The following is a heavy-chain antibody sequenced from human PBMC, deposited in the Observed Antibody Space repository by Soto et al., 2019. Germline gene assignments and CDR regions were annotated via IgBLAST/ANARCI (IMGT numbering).Heavy chain of an antibody. D-gene: IGHD6-19*01. CDR2: ISSDGGT. CDR1: AFNVRSNY. CDR3: ARDVMSVAGSADY. V-gene: IGHV3-53*02. Sequence: EVQLVETGGGLIQPGGSLRLSCAASAFNVRSNYMSWVRQAPGKGLEWVSTISSDGGTYYTDSVKGRFAISRDNSKNTLYLQMNSLTAEDTAVYYCARDVMSVAGSADYWGQGTLVTVSS. J-gene: IGHJ4*02.